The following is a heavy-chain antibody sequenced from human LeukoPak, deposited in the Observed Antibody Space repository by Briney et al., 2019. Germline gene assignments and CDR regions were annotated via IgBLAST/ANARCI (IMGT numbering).Heavy chain of an antibody. CDR1: GYTFTSYG. J-gene: IGHJ4*02. V-gene: IGHV1-46*01. Sequence: GASVKVSCKASGYTFTSYGISWVRQAPGQGLEWMGIINPSAGSATYAQKFQDRVTMTTDTSTSTVYMELSSLRSDDTAVYYCTRDIEGAIVGSGWYCSFDYWGQGTLVTVSS. D-gene: IGHD6-19*01. CDR2: INPSAGSA. CDR3: TRDIEGAIVGSGWYCSFDY.